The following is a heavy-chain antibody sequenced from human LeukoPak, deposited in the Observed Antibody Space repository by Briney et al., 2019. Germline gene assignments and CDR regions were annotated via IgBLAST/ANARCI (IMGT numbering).Heavy chain of an antibody. CDR3: AKAPTPNYYYYMDV. CDR1: GFTFDDYA. CDR2: INGDGGST. V-gene: IGHV3-43*02. J-gene: IGHJ6*03. Sequence: GGSLRLSCAASGFTFDDYAMHWVRHTPGTGLEWVSLINGDGGSTSYADSVKGRFTIFRDNSKNSLYLQMNSLSTEDTALYYCAKAPTPNYYYYMDVWGKGTTVTVSS.